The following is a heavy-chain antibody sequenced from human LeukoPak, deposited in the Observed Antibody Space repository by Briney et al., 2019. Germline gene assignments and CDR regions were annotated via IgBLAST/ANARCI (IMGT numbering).Heavy chain of an antibody. Sequence: PGGSLRLSCAASGFTFSNAWMSWVRQAPGKGLEWVGRIKSKTDGGTTDYAAPVKGRFTISRDDSKNTLYLQMNSLRAEDTAVYYCAKDKSSSSGWYYFDYWGQGTLVTVSS. V-gene: IGHV3-15*01. CDR3: AKDKSSSSGWYYFDY. CDR2: IKSKTDGGTT. D-gene: IGHD6-19*01. J-gene: IGHJ4*02. CDR1: GFTFSNAW.